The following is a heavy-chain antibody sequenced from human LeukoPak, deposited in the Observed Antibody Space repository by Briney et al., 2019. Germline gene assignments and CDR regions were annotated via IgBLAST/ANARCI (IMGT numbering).Heavy chain of an antibody. Sequence: GGSLRLSCEASGFTFSSYSMNWVRQAPRKGLEWVSSISSTGNYIYYADSVKGRFTVSRDNAKKSLYLQVNSLRAEDTAVYYCARGGGYCSSTSCYYFDSWGQGTLVTVSS. V-gene: IGHV3-21*01. J-gene: IGHJ4*02. CDR2: ISSTGNYI. CDR3: ARGGGYCSSTSCYYFDS. CDR1: GFTFSSYS. D-gene: IGHD2-2*01.